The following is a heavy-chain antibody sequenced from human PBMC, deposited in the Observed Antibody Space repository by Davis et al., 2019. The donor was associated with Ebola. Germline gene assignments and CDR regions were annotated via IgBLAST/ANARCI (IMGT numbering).Heavy chain of an antibody. D-gene: IGHD2-2*01. CDR3: ARGGRDIVVVTAAPFYYYYYGMDV. CDR1: GYTFTGYY. J-gene: IGHJ6*02. V-gene: IGHV1-2*02. CDR2: INPNSGGT. Sequence: ASVTLSCTAPGYTFTGYYMHWVRQAPGQGLEWMGWINPNSGGTNFAQKFQGRVTMTRDTSISTAYMELSRLRSDDTAVYYCARGGRDIVVVTAAPFYYYYYGMDVWGQGTTVTVSS.